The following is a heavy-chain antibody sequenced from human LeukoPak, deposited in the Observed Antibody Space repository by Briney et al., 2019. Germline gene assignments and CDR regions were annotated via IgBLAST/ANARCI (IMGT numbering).Heavy chain of an antibody. CDR3: ARARLDYGGNSYYFDY. V-gene: IGHV3-7*01. Sequence: PGGALRLSCAASGFTFSIYWMSGVRDAPGKGLEWGANIKQEGSEKYYVDSVKGRFPISSDNAKNSLYLQMHRLRDEDTAVYYCARARLDYGGNSYYFDYWGQGTLVTVSS. CDR1: GFTFSIYW. CDR2: IKQEGSEK. D-gene: IGHD4-23*01. J-gene: IGHJ4*02.